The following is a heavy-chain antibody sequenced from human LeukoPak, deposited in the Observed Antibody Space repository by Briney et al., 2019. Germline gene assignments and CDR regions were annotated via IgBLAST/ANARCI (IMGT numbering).Heavy chain of an antibody. CDR3: PKLRIVGATTIDT. CDR2: IYYSGST. D-gene: IGHD1-26*01. V-gene: IGHV4-39*01. Sequence: SETLSLTCTVSGGSISSSSDYWGWIRQPPGKGLEWIGSIYYSGSTYYNPSLKSRVTISVDTSKNQFSLKLSSVTAADTAVYDSPKLRIVGATTIDTSGDGTLVTASS. J-gene: IGHJ5*01. CDR1: GGSISSSSDY.